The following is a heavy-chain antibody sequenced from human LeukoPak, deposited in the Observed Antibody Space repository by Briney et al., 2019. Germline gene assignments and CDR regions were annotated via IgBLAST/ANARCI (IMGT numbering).Heavy chain of an antibody. J-gene: IGHJ4*02. CDR1: GGSFSGYY. CDR3: ARAWTNGVCYLDY. CDR2: INHSGST. Sequence: SETLSLTCAVYGGSFSGYYWSWIRQPPGKGLEWIGEINHSGSTNYNPSPKSRVTISVDTSKNQFSLKLSSVTAADTAVYYCARAWTNGVCYLDYWGQGTLVTVSS. D-gene: IGHD2-8*01. V-gene: IGHV4-34*01.